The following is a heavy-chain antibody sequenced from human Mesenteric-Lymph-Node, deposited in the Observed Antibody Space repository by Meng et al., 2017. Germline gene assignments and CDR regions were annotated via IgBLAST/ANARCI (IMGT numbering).Heavy chain of an antibody. CDR2: IYHSGRT. V-gene: IGHV4-4*02. J-gene: IGHJ4*02. D-gene: IGHD4-17*01. Sequence: QVRLQESGPGLVKPSGTLSLTCTVSGDSISSDIWWSWVRQPPGKGLEWIGEIYHSGRTNYNPSVKSRVSMSVDKSQNHFSLRLSSVTAADTAVYYCTTLYGDSISWGQGTLVTVSS. CDR1: GDSISSDIW. CDR3: TTLYGDSIS.